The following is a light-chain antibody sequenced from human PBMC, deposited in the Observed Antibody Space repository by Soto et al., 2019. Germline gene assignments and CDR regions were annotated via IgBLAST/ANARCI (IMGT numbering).Light chain of an antibody. CDR1: QYIRSS. Sequence: EKVMTQSPATLSMSPGERATLSCRASQYIRSSLAWYQQKPGQAPRLVIYGASTRATGVPARFSGSGSGTEFTLSISSLQPEDFAVYYCQQYNSWPLTFGGGTKVDIK. V-gene: IGKV3-15*01. CDR3: QQYNSWPLT. J-gene: IGKJ4*01. CDR2: GAS.